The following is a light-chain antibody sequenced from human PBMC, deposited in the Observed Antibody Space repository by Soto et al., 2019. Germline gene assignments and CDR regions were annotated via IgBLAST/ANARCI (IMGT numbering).Light chain of an antibody. Sequence: DIQMTQSPSTLSTSVGDRITITCRASQSISTWLAWYQQKPGKAPKLLIYKASSLGNGVPSRFGGTGSGTEFTLTIRSLQPDDFATYYCQHRLSFGGGTKLEI. CDR3: QHRLS. CDR2: KAS. J-gene: IGKJ4*01. CDR1: QSISTW. V-gene: IGKV1-5*03.